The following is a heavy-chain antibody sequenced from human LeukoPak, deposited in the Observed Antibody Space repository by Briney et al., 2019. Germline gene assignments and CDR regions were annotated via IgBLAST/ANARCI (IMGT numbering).Heavy chain of an antibody. Sequence: PSETLSLTCTVSGGSISSSSYYWGWIRQPPGKGLEWIGSIYYSGSTYYNPSLKSRVTISVDTSKNQFSLKLSSVTAADTAVYYCARVIVGGPYSSSSGWFDPWGQGTLVTVSS. J-gene: IGHJ5*02. CDR1: GGSISSSSYY. CDR2: IYYSGST. CDR3: ARVIVGGPYSSSSGWFDP. D-gene: IGHD6-6*01. V-gene: IGHV4-39*07.